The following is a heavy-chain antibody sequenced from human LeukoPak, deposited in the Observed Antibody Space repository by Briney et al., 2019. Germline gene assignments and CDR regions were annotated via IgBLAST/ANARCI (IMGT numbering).Heavy chain of an antibody. CDR1: GFTFSSYS. CDR2: ISSSRSYI. Sequence: PGGSLRLSCAASGFTFSSYSMNWVRQAPGKGLECVSSISSSRSYIYYADSLKGRFTISRDNAKNSLYLQMNSLRVEDTAVYYCALSSGYLFDYWGQGTLVTVSS. J-gene: IGHJ4*02. D-gene: IGHD3-22*01. V-gene: IGHV3-21*01. CDR3: ALSSGYLFDY.